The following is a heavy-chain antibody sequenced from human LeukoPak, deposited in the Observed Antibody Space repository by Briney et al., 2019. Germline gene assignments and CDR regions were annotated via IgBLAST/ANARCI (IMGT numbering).Heavy chain of an antibody. CDR1: GFTFSSYA. CDR2: ISYDGSNK. D-gene: IGHD6-6*01. J-gene: IGHJ5*02. CDR3: ARGVAARQRSWFDP. V-gene: IGHV3-30-3*01. Sequence: GGSLRLSCAASGFTFSSYAMHWVRQAPGKGLEWVAVISYDGSNKYYADSVKGRFTISRDNSKNTLYLQMNSLRAEDTAVYYCARGVAARQRSWFDPWGQGTLVTVSS.